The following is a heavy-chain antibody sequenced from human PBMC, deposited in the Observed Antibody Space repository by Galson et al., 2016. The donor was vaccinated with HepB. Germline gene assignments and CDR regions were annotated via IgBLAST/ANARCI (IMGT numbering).Heavy chain of an antibody. V-gene: IGHV3-15*07. CDR3: TTSVGANEFDY. J-gene: IGHJ4*02. D-gene: IGHD1-26*01. CDR1: GFTFSHAW. Sequence: SLRLSCAGSGFTFSHAWLNWVRQAPGKGLEWVGRIKSKGDGETTDYAAPVKGRFTVSRDDSKNTLYLQMNSLKTEDTAVYHCTTSVGANEFDYWGQGTLVTVSP. CDR2: IKSKGDGETT.